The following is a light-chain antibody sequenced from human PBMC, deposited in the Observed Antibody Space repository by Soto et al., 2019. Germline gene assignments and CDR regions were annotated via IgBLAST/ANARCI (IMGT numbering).Light chain of an antibody. J-gene: IGKJ5*01. V-gene: IGKV3-11*01. CDR3: QQRSNWPIT. CDR2: DAS. CDR1: QSVSSY. Sequence: EIVWTQSPAPLSLSPGARATLSCRASQSVSSYLAWYQQKPGQAPRLLIYDASNRATGIPARVSGSGSGTDFTLTISSLEPEDFAVYYCQQRSNWPITFGQGTRLEIK.